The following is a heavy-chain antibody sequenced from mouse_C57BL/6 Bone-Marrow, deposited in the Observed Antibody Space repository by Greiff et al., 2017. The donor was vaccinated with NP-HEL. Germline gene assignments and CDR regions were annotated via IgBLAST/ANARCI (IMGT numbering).Heavy chain of an antibody. D-gene: IGHD2-12*01. V-gene: IGHV1-7*01. CDR2: INPSSGYT. CDR1: GYTFTSYW. J-gene: IGHJ2*01. Sequence: VQLQQSGAELAKPGASVKLSCKASGYTFTSYWMHWVKQRPGQGLEWIGYINPSSGYTNYNQKFKDKATLTADKSSSTAYMQLSSLTYEDSAVYYCSTLLRRSFDYWGQGTTLTVSA. CDR3: STLLRRSFDY.